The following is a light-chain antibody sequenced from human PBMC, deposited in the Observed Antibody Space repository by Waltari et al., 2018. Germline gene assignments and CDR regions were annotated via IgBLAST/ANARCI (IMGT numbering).Light chain of an antibody. CDR3: QQYYTTPYT. CDR2: WAS. J-gene: IGKJ2*01. Sequence: DIVMTQSPDSLAVSLGERDTINCKSSQSVLYNSNNKNYLAWFQQKPGQPPKLLIYWASTRESGVPDRFSGSGSGTEFTLTISSLQAEDVAVYYCQQYYTTPYTFGQGTKLEIK. V-gene: IGKV4-1*01. CDR1: QSVLYNSNNKNY.